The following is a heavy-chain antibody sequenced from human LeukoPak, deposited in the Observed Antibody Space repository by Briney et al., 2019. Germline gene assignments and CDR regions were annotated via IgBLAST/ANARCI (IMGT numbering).Heavy chain of an antibody. J-gene: IGHJ4*02. V-gene: IGHV4-34*01. CDR2: INHSGST. CDR1: GGSFSGYY. CDR3: ARLNPRSIAAGRFDY. Sequence: PSETLSLTCAVYGGSFSGYYWSWIRQPPGKGGEWIGEINHSGSTNYNTSLKRRVTISVETSKKKFSLKLSSVTAADTAVCYCARLNPRSIAAGRFDYWGQGTLVTVSS. D-gene: IGHD6-6*01.